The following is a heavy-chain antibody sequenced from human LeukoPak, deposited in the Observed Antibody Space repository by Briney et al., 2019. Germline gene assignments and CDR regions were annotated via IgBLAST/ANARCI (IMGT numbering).Heavy chain of an antibody. CDR2: ISTYNDNT. CDR1: GYTFTGYF. Sequence: GASVKVSCKASGYTFTGYFMHWVRQAPGQGLEWMGWISTYNDNTHYAQKLQGRVTMTTDTSTSTVYMELKSLRSDDTAVYYCGRIQSRIIAARPGNPAFDYWGRGTLVTVSS. V-gene: IGHV1-18*04. J-gene: IGHJ4*02. CDR3: GRIQSRIIAARPGNPAFDY. D-gene: IGHD6-6*01.